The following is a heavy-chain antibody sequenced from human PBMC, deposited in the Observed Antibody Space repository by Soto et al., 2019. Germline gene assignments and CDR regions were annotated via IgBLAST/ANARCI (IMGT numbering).Heavy chain of an antibody. Sequence: EGQLLASGGGLVQPGGSLRLSCAASGFTFSSYAMSGVRQAPGKGLEWVSAISGSGGSTYYADSVKGRFTISRDNSKNTLYLQMNSLRAEDTAVYYCAKHRSYQRGNGMDVWVQGTTVTVSS. D-gene: IGHD2-2*01. CDR3: AKHRSYQRGNGMDV. J-gene: IGHJ6*02. CDR2: ISGSGGST. V-gene: IGHV3-23*01. CDR1: GFTFSSYA.